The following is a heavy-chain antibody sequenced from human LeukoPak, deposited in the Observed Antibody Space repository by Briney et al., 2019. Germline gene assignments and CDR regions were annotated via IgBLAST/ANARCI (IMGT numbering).Heavy chain of an antibody. CDR3: ARDNYVVGSGWFDP. D-gene: IGHD1-26*01. CDR2: ININSGYT. V-gene: IGHV1-2*02. J-gene: IGHJ5*02. CDR1: GYTFTDSY. Sequence: ASVKVSCKASGYTFTDSYMQWLRQAPGQGPEWMGWININSGYTNSPQRFQGRVTMTRDTSIFTAYMELSGLTSDDTAVYYCARDNYVVGSGWFDPWGQGTLVTVSS.